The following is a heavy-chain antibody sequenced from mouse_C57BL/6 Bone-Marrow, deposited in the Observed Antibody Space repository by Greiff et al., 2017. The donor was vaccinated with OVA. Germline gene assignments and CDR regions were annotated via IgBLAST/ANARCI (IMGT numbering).Heavy chain of an antibody. CDR3: ARRVVTPKAY. V-gene: IGHV5-4*03. J-gene: IGHJ3*01. CDR1: GFTFSSYA. Sequence: DVKLVESGGGLVKPGGSLKLSCAASGFTFSSYAMAWVRQTPEKRLEWVATISDGGSYTYYPDNVKGRFTISRDNAKNNLYLQMSHLKSEDTAMYYCARRVVTPKAYWGQGTLVTVSA. D-gene: IGHD1-1*01. CDR2: ISDGGSYT.